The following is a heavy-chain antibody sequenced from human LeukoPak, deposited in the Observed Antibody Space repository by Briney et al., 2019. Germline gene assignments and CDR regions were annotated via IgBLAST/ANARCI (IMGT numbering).Heavy chain of an antibody. J-gene: IGHJ4*02. Sequence: GSLRLSCAASRFTFSSYAMSWVRQAPGKGLESVSAISWSGVTPYYADSVKGRFSISRDNFKNTLYLQMNSLRVEDTAVYCRAKDLGWSYDSSGYQDYWGQGTLVTVSS. CDR3: AKDLGWSYDSSGYQDY. CDR1: RFTFSSYA. V-gene: IGHV3-23*01. CDR2: ISWSGVTP. D-gene: IGHD3-22*01.